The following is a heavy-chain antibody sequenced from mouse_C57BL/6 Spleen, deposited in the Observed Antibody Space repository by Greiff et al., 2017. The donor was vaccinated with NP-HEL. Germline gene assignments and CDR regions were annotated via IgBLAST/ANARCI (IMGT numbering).Heavy chain of an antibody. J-gene: IGHJ2*01. CDR1: GYAFSSYW. V-gene: IGHV1-80*01. Sequence: QVQLKQSGAELVKPGASVKISCKASGYAFSSYWMNWVKQRPGKGLEWIGQIYPGDGDTNYNGKFKGKATLTADKSSSTAYMQLSSLTSEDSAVYFCARCSYGYDRGVDYWGQGTTLTVSS. CDR2: IYPGDGDT. D-gene: IGHD2-14*01. CDR3: ARCSYGYDRGVDY.